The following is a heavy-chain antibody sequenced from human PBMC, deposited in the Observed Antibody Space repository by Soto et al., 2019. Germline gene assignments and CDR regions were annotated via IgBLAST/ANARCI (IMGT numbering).Heavy chain of an antibody. J-gene: IGHJ4*02. V-gene: IGHV1-69*01. CDR2: FRPFVEAA. CDR3: VRGGYSNSWRFDY. CDR1: GDTFTNYA. Sequence: QLRLVQSGAEVRKPGSSVKVSCKAPGDTFTNYAISWLRLVPGQGLEGMGGFRPFVEAADLAQKFRGRLTITADASTSTAYMELSDLRSEDTAIYYCVRGGYSNSWRFDYWGQGALITVS. D-gene: IGHD2-21*01.